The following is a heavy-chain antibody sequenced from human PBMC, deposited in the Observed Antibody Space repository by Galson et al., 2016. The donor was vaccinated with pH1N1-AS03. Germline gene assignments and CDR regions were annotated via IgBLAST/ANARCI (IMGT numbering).Heavy chain of an antibody. CDR1: GDSISTSNW. CDR3: ARDVLPYSLGLDV. CDR2: VSHAGRT. J-gene: IGHJ6*02. Sequence: LSLTCAVSGDSISTSNWWSWVRQPPGKGLEWIGEVSHAGRTNYSPPLKSRVTISLDKSKNQFSLQLTAVTAADTAVYYCARDVLPYSLGLDVWGQGTTVTVSS. V-gene: IGHV4-4*02. D-gene: IGHD5-18*01.